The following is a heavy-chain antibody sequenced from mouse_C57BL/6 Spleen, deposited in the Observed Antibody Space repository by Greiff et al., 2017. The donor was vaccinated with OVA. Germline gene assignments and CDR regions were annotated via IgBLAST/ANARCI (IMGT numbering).Heavy chain of an antibody. CDR1: GYAFTNYL. CDR3: ARRDYGYAMDY. D-gene: IGHD1-1*01. J-gene: IGHJ4*01. V-gene: IGHV1-54*01. CDR2: INPGSGGT. Sequence: VKLMESGAELVRPGTSVKVSCKASGYAFTNYLIEWVKQRPGQGLEWIGVINPGSGGTNYNEKFKGKATLTADKSSSTAYMQLSSLTSEDSAVYFCARRDYGYAMDYWGQGTSVTVSS.